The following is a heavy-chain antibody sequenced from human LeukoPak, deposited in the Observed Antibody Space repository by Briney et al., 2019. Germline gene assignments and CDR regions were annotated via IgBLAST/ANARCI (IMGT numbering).Heavy chain of an antibody. J-gene: IGHJ2*01. D-gene: IGHD2-21*02. Sequence: GGSLRLSCAASGFTFSNAWMSWGRQAPGKGLEWVARIISKTDGGTTDYAAPVKGRFTISRDDSKNTLYLQMNSLKTEDTAVYYCTTYVVVTAFYWYFDLWGRGTLVTVSS. CDR2: IISKTDGGTT. CDR1: GFTFSNAW. V-gene: IGHV3-15*01. CDR3: TTYVVVTAFYWYFDL.